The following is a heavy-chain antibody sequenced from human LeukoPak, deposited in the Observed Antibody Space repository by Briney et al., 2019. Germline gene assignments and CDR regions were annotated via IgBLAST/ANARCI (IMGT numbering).Heavy chain of an antibody. J-gene: IGHJ2*01. CDR3: AKDGPYCGGITCYFRYFDL. Sequence: GGSLRLSCAASGFTFSNYAMSWVRQAPGKGLEWVSGISDSGGNTFYADSVKGRFTISRDNSKNTLYLQMNSLRPDDTAVYYCAKDGPYCGGITCYFRYFDLWGRGTLVTVSS. CDR2: ISDSGGNT. D-gene: IGHD2-21*01. CDR1: GFTFSNYA. V-gene: IGHV3-23*01.